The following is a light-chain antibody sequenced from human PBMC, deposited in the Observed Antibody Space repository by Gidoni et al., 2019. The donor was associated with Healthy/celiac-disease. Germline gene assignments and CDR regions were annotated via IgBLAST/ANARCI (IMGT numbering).Light chain of an antibody. J-gene: IGKJ3*01. Sequence: DIQMTQSPSSLSASVGDRVTITCQASQDISNYLNWYQQQPGKAPKLLIYDSSNLETGVPSRFSGSGSGTDFTFPISSLQPEDIATYYCQQYDNLPRFTFGPGTKVDIK. CDR3: QQYDNLPRFT. CDR2: DSS. CDR1: QDISNY. V-gene: IGKV1-33*01.